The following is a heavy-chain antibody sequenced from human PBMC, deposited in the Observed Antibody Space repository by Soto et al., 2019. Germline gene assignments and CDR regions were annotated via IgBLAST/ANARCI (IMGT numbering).Heavy chain of an antibody. D-gene: IGHD6-19*01. CDR1: GYTFTSYY. Sequence: GASVKVSCKASGYTFTSYYMHWVRQAPGQGLEWMGIINPSGGSTSYAQKFQGRVTMTRDTSTSTVYMELSSLRSEDTAVYYCARDLTAGPRLSDWFDSWGQGTLVTVSS. CDR2: INPSGGST. V-gene: IGHV1-46*01. J-gene: IGHJ5*01. CDR3: ARDLTAGPRLSDWFDS.